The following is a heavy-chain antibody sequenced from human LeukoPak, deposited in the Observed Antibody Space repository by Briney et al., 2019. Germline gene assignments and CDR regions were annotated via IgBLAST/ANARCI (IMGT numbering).Heavy chain of an antibody. V-gene: IGHV4-61*05. Sequence: SETLSLTCIVSGGSISSTSYYWGWIRQPPGKGLEWIGYIYYSGSTNYNPSLKSRVTISVDTSKNQFSLKLSSVTAADTAVYYCARGVEMATTFDYWGQGTLVTVSS. D-gene: IGHD5-24*01. CDR2: IYYSGST. CDR3: ARGVEMATTFDY. J-gene: IGHJ4*02. CDR1: GGSISSTSYY.